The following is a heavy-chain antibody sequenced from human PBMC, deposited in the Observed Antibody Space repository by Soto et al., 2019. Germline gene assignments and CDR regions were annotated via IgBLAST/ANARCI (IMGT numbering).Heavy chain of an antibody. CDR2: IYYSGST. V-gene: IGHV4-30-4*01. J-gene: IGHJ3*02. CDR3: DRDEATRITWSALAI. Sequence: PGKGLEWIGYIYYSGSTYYNPSLKSRVTISVDTSKNQFSLKLSSVTAADTAVYYFDRDEATRITWSALAILLQGT. D-gene: IGHD3-10*01.